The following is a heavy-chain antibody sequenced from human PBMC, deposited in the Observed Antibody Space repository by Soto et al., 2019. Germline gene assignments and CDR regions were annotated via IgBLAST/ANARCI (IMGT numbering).Heavy chain of an antibody. V-gene: IGHV4-59*01. Sequence: SETLSLTCTVSGGSMSSNYWSWIRQSPGKGLEWIGFVYYGGTNYNPSFESRVTMSVDTPKNQFSLELSSVTAADTAVYYCVSYRGAFYFDHWGQGALVTVSS. J-gene: IGHJ4*02. CDR2: VYYGGT. CDR1: GGSMSSNY. D-gene: IGHD4-4*01. CDR3: VSYRGAFYFDH.